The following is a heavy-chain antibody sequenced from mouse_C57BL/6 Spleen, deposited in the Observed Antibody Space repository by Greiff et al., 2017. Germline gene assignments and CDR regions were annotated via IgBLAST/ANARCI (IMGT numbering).Heavy chain of an antibody. CDR2: IRPNSGST. V-gene: IGHV1-64*01. J-gene: IGHJ3*01. Sequence: QVQLQQPGAELVKPGASVKLSCKASGYTFTSYWMHWVQQSPGQGLEWIGMIRPNSGSTNYTEKFKSKDTLTVDKSSSTAYMQLSSLTSEDSAVYYCARGGNWAWGQGTLVTVAA. CDR1: GYTFTSYW. CDR3: ARGGNWA. D-gene: IGHD4-1*01.